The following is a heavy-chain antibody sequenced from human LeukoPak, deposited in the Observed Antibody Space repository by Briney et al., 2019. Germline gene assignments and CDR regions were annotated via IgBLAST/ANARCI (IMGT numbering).Heavy chain of an antibody. CDR1: GFTFSSFG. V-gene: IGHV3-23*01. D-gene: IGHD2-15*01. CDR3: AKNGDRGAFCSGGSCYPYYYYNMDV. J-gene: IGHJ6*03. Sequence: GGSLRLSCAASGFTFSSFGMSWVRQAPGKGLEWVSAISSTGGTAYYADSVKGRFTISRDNSKNTLYLQMNSLRAEDTAIYYCAKNGDRGAFCSGGSCYPYYYYNMDVWGKGTTVTISS. CDR2: ISSTGGTA.